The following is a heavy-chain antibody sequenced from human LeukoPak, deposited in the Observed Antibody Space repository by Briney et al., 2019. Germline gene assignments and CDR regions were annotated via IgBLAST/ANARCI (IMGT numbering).Heavy chain of an antibody. CDR2: IKYDGIDK. D-gene: IGHD5-24*01. CDR3: VRNRGWLQFDN. CDR1: GFTFDDYA. Sequence: GRSLRLSCAASGFTFDDYAMHWVRQAPGKGLEWVAMIKYDGIDKQYLDSVKGRFTISRDNAKNSLYLDMNSLRAEDTAMYYCVRNRGWLQFDNWGQGTLVTVSS. J-gene: IGHJ4*02. V-gene: IGHV3-7*01.